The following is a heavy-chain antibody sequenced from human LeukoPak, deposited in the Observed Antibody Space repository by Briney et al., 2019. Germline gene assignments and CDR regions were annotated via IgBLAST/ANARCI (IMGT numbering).Heavy chain of an antibody. CDR1: GGSISSYY. CDR2: IYYSGST. CDR3: ARHGYSSSWYYLDY. D-gene: IGHD6-13*01. J-gene: IGHJ4*02. Sequence: PSETLSLTCTVSGGSISSYYWSWIRQPPGKGLEWIGYIYYSGSTNYNPSLKSRVTISVDTSKNQFSLKLSSVTAADTAVYYCARHGYSSSWYYLDYWGQGTLVTVSS. V-gene: IGHV4-59*08.